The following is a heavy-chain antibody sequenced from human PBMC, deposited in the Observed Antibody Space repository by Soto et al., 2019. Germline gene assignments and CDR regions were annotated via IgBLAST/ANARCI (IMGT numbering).Heavy chain of an antibody. Sequence: SETLSLTCAVYGGSFSGYYWSWIRQPPGKGLEWIGEINHSGSTNYNPSLKSRVTISVDTSKNQFSLKLSSVTAADMAVYYCASSLANYVFDYWGQGTLVTVSS. CDR1: GGSFSGYY. V-gene: IGHV4-34*01. D-gene: IGHD1-7*01. CDR2: INHSGST. J-gene: IGHJ4*02. CDR3: ASSLANYVFDY.